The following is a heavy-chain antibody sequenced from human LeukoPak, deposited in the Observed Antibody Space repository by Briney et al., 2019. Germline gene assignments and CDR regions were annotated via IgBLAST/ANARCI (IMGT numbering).Heavy chain of an antibody. Sequence: ASVKVSCKASGYTFTSYAMHWVRQAPGQRLEWMGWINAGNGNTKYSQKFQGRVTITRDTSASTAYMELSSLRSEDTAVCYCARVYPYCSSTSCYEAFDYWGQGTLVTVSS. J-gene: IGHJ4*02. CDR2: INAGNGNT. D-gene: IGHD2-2*01. CDR3: ARVYPYCSSTSCYEAFDY. V-gene: IGHV1-3*01. CDR1: GYTFTSYA.